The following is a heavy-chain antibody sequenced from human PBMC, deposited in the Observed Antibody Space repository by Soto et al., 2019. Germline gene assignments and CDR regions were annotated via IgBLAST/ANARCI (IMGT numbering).Heavy chain of an antibody. CDR1: GFTFSHYG. J-gene: IGHJ6*02. CDR3: AKDLVAWSNYYYYGMDV. V-gene: IGHV3-30*18. Sequence: QVQLVECGGGVVQPGRSLRLSCAASGFTFSHYGMHWVRQAPGKGLEWVAIISYDGRNEYYADSVKGRFTISRDNSKNTLYLQMNSLRAEDTAVYYCAKDLVAWSNYYYYGMDVWGQGTTVTVSS. D-gene: IGHD6-6*01. CDR2: ISYDGRNE.